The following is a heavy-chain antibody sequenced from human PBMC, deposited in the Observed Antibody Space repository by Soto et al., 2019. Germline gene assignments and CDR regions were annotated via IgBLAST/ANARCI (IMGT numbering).Heavy chain of an antibody. D-gene: IGHD1-1*01. CDR2: ISPYNGNT. Sequence: GASVKVSCKASGYTFTTYGISWVRQAPGQGLEWMGWISPYNGNTIYAQKFQGRVTMTTDTSTSTAYMELRSLRSDDTAIYYCARVSETGRPFDYWGQGTLVTVSS. V-gene: IGHV1-18*04. CDR3: ARVSETGRPFDY. J-gene: IGHJ4*02. CDR1: GYTFTTYG.